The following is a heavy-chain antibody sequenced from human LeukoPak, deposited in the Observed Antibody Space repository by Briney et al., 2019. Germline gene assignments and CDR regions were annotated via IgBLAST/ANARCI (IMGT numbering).Heavy chain of an antibody. CDR2: ISESGTGT. D-gene: IGHD5-18*01. Sequence: GGSLRLSCTVSGLTFSKYAMSWVRQAPGKGLEWVSAISESGTGTHYADSVKGRFTTSRDNSKNTLSLHMNSLRADDTAVYYCAKDIAQGYTFGSIEEDYWGQGTLVTVSS. J-gene: IGHJ4*02. V-gene: IGHV3-23*01. CDR3: AKDIAQGYTFGSIEEDY. CDR1: GLTFSKYA.